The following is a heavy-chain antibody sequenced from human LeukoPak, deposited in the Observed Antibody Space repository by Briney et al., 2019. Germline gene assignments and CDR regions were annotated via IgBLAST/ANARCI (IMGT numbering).Heavy chain of an antibody. CDR3: ARSSYGQNRYYYDSSGQLDY. V-gene: IGHV1-69*13. Sequence: SVKVSCRASGGTFSSYAISWVRQAPGQGLEWMGGIIPIFGTANYAQKFQGRVTITADESTSTAYMELSSLRSEDTAVYYCARSSYGQNRYYYDSSGQLDYWGQGTLVTVSS. CDR1: GGTFSSYA. J-gene: IGHJ4*02. D-gene: IGHD3-22*01. CDR2: IIPIFGTA.